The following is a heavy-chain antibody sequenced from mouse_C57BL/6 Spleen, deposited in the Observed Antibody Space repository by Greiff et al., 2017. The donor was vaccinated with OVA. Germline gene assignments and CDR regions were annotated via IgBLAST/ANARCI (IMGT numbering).Heavy chain of an antibody. CDR3: ARKEYYGSSYSYYFDY. V-gene: IGHV1-50*01. CDR1: GYTFTSYW. D-gene: IGHD1-1*01. J-gene: IGHJ2*01. CDR2: IDPSDSYT. Sequence: VQLQQPGAELVKPGASVKLSCKASGYTFTSYWMQWVKQRPGPGLEWIGEIDPSDSYTNYNQKFKGKATLTVDTSSSTAYMQLSSLTSEDSAVYYCARKEYYGSSYSYYFDYWGQGTTLTVSS.